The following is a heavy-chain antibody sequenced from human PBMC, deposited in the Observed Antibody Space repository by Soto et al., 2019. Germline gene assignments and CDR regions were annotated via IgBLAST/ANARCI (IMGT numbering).Heavy chain of an antibody. V-gene: IGHV1-46*01. CDR2: INPSGGST. D-gene: IGHD2-2*01. CDR1: GYTFTSYY. CDR3: ARDQDIVLVPAAIYYYYGMDV. Sequence: ASVKVSCKASGYTFTSYYMHWVRQAPGQGLEWMGIINPSGGSTSYAQKFQGRVTMTRDTSTSTVYMELSSLRSEDTAVYYCARDQDIVLVPAAIYYYYGMDVWGQGTTVTVSS. J-gene: IGHJ6*02.